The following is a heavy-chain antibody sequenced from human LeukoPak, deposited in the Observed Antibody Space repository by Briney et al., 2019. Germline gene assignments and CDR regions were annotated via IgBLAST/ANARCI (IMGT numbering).Heavy chain of an antibody. CDR1: GFTLSSYW. J-gene: IGHJ4*02. CDR3: AGSPAY. Sequence: GGSLRLSCAASGFTLSSYWMHWVRQAPGKGLVWLSRISTDGTTTTYADSVRGRFTISRDNAKSTLYLQMNSLRAEDTAVYYCAGSPAYWGQGTLVTVSS. CDR2: ISTDGTTT. V-gene: IGHV3-74*01.